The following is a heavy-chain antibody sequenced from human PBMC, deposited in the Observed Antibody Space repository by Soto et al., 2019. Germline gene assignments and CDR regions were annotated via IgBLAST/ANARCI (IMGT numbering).Heavy chain of an antibody. CDR2: MTPNSGNT. J-gene: IGHJ5*02. CDR3: SRNPYGRGLFDP. CDR1: GYNFIDYA. D-gene: IGHD2-21*01. V-gene: IGHV1-8*01. Sequence: QVQLVQSGAEVKKPGASVKVSCQASGYNFIDYAINWMRQSTGQGLEWMGWMTPNSGNTGYAQKFQGRVSLTRDTAIGTAYMELSSLKTEDTTVYYCSRNPYGRGLFDPWCQGTLVTVSS.